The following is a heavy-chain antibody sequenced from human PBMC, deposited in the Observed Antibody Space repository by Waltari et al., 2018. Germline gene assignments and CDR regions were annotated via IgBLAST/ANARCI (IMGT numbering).Heavy chain of an antibody. Sequence: HVQLQESGPGLVKPSETLSLTCTVSGGSISRDYWIWILQLPRMGLERIRYIYTSEGTNHTPYLKSRVTISVDTSKNQCSLKLSSVTAAHTAVYYCAREGYYYDSSGYSRAFDSWGQGTMVTVSS. V-gene: IGHV4-4*09. CDR3: AREGYYYDSSGYSRAFDS. J-gene: IGHJ3*02. CDR2: IYTSEGT. D-gene: IGHD3-22*01. CDR1: GGSISRDY.